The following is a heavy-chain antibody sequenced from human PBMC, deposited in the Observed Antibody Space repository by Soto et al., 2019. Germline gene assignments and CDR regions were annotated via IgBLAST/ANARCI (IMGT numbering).Heavy chain of an antibody. Sequence: GSLRLSCAASGFTFSSYAMSWVRQAPGKGLEWVSAISGSGGSTYYADSVKGRFTISRDNSKNTLYLQMNSLRAEDTAVYYCAKALGYCSSTSCYVLDYWGQGTLVTVSS. V-gene: IGHV3-23*01. CDR2: ISGSGGST. D-gene: IGHD2-2*01. J-gene: IGHJ4*02. CDR3: AKALGYCSSTSCYVLDY. CDR1: GFTFSSYA.